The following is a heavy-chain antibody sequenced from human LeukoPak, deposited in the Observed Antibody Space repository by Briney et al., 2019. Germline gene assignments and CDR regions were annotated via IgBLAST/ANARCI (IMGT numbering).Heavy chain of an antibody. J-gene: IGHJ6*03. Sequence: SGTLSLTCAVSGGSISSSNWWSWVRQPPGKGLEWIGEIYHSGSTNYNPSLKSRVTISVDTSKNQFSLKLSSVTAADTAVYYCARCGTIGYDFWSGYSYYYMDVWGKGTTVTVSS. D-gene: IGHD3-3*01. CDR3: ARCGTIGYDFWSGYSYYYMDV. CDR2: IYHSGST. V-gene: IGHV4-4*02. CDR1: GGSISSSNW.